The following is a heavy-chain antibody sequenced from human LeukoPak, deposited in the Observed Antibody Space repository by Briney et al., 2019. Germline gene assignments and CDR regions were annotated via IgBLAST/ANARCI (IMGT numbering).Heavy chain of an antibody. CDR3: ARVGAKYYYYYYMDV. CDR1: GGTFSSYA. D-gene: IGHD3-16*01. J-gene: IGHJ6*03. Sequence: SVKVSCKASGGTFSSYAISWVRQAPGQGLEWMGGIIPIFGTANYAQKFQGRVTITADKSTSTAYMELSSLRSEDTAVYYCARVGAKYYYYYYMDVWGKGTTVTVSS. V-gene: IGHV1-69*06. CDR2: IIPIFGTA.